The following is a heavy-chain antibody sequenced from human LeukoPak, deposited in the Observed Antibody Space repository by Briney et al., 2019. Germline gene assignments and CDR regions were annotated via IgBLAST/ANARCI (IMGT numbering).Heavy chain of an antibody. CDR2: ISGNGGST. V-gene: IGHV3-23*01. D-gene: IGHD2-2*01. Sequence: GALRLSCAVSGFPFSSYAMSWVRQAQGKGLEWVSSISGNGGSTYHADSVKGRFTISRDNSKNTLNLQMNSLRVEDTAIYYCAKDINIVVGPAFLGWGQGTLVSVSS. J-gene: IGHJ4*02. CDR1: GFPFSSYA. CDR3: AKDINIVVGPAFLG.